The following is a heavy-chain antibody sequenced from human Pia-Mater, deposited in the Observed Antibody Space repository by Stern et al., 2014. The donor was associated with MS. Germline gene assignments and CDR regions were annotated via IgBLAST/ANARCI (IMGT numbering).Heavy chain of an antibody. D-gene: IGHD6-13*01. CDR3: ARTITAADHTFDY. V-gene: IGHV7-4-1*02. CDR1: GYTFNRYS. J-gene: IGHJ4*02. CDR2: INTNTGNP. Sequence: QVQLVQSGSEMKKPGASVKVSCKTSGYTFNRYSINWVRQAPGQGLEWMGWINTNTGNPIYAQGFTGRFVFSLDSSASTAYLQISGLKAEDTAVYYCARTITAADHTFDYWGQGTLVTVSS.